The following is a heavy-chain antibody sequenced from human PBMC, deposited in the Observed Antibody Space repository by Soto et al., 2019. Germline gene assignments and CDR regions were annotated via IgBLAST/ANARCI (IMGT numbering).Heavy chain of an antibody. CDR1: GGSISSYY. V-gene: IGHV4-59*01. J-gene: IGHJ4*02. Sequence: PSETLSLTCTVSGGSISSYYWSWIRQPPGKGLEWIGYIYYSGSTNYNPSLKSRVTISVDTPKNQFSLKLSSVTAADTAVYYCARDGGIGFDYWGQGTLVTVSS. CDR2: IYYSGST. D-gene: IGHD1-20*01. CDR3: ARDGGIGFDY.